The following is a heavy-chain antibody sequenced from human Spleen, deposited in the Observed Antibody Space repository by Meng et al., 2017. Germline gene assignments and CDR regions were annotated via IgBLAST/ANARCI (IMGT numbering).Heavy chain of an antibody. V-gene: IGHV1-2*06. Sequence: ASVKVSCKASGGTFSSYAISWVRQAPGQGLEWMGRIHPNSGDTNYAQKFQGRVTMTGDTSIATVYMELTSLRSDDTAVFYCIREGCNAGSCFYYWGQGTQVTGAS. CDR3: IREGCNAGSCFYY. CDR2: IHPNSGDT. J-gene: IGHJ4*02. CDR1: GGTFSSYA. D-gene: IGHD2-15*01.